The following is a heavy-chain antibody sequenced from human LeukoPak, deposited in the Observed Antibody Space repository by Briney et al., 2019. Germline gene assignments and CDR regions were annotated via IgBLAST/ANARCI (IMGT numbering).Heavy chain of an antibody. V-gene: IGHV1-3*01. CDR3: ANWLVVVPADIAPSYYYGMDL. D-gene: IGHD2-2*01. CDR1: GYTFTSYA. J-gene: IGHJ6*02. CDR2: INAGNGNT. Sequence: ASVKVSCKASGYTFTSYAMHWVRQAPGQRLEWMGWINAGNGNTKYSQKFQGRVTITRDTSASTAYMELSSLRSEDTAVYYCANWLVVVPADIAPSYYYGMDLWGQGTTVAVSS.